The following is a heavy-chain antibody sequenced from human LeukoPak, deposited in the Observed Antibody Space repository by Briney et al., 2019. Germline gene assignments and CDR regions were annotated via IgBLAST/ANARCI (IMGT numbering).Heavy chain of an antibody. CDR3: AKARTPHSAFDI. CDR1: GFTYSSYA. D-gene: IGHD1-14*01. V-gene: IGHV3-23*01. Sequence: GGSLRLSCAASGFTYSSYAMNGVRQAPGKGLEWLSAISGSGDSTYYADSVKGRFTISRDNSKNTVYLQMNSLRAEDTAKYYCAKARTPHSAFDIWGQGTMVTVSS. CDR2: ISGSGDST. J-gene: IGHJ3*02.